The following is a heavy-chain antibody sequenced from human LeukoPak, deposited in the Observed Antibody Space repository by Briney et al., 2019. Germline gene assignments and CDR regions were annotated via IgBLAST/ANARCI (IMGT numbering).Heavy chain of an antibody. CDR3: TRDSWGLPVFDY. V-gene: IGHV3-49*04. CDR2: IRSKDNGGTT. D-gene: IGHD7-27*01. CDR1: GFTFGDYA. Sequence: PGRSLRLSCIASGFTFGDYALSWVRQAPGKGPEWVGFIRSKDNGGTTEYAASVKGRFTFSRDDSKSIAYLQMNSLKTEDTAMYYCTRDSWGLPVFDYWGQGTLVTVSS. J-gene: IGHJ4*02.